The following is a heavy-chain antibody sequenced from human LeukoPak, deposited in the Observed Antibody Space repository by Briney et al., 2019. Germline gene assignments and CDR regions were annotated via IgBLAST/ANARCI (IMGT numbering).Heavy chain of an antibody. V-gene: IGHV3-33*08. Sequence: PGGSLRLSCAASGFTFSSYSMNWVRQAPGKGLEWVAVIWYDGSNKHYADSVKGRFTISRDNSGDTLYLQMNSLRAEDTAAYYCVRDPSGSGFAFDSWGQRALVTVSS. D-gene: IGHD1-1*01. CDR1: GFTFSSYS. CDR3: VRDPSGSGFAFDS. CDR2: IWYDGSNK. J-gene: IGHJ4*02.